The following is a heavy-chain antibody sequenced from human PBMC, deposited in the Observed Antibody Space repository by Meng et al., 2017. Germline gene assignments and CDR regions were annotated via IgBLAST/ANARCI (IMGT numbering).Heavy chain of an antibody. V-gene: IGHV1-2*06. CDR2: IDPNNDHT. CDR3: ARDEDISAAGKLFGDY. Sequence: QGQRVQSGAEVKKPGASVKLSCKPSGYTFAAYWIHWLRQAPGQGLEWMGRIDPNNDHTQYAQNFQGRVTMTSDTSISTVYMELNGLRSDDTAVYYCARDEDISAAGKLFGDYWGQGTLVTVSS. CDR1: GYTFAAYW. D-gene: IGHD6-13*01. J-gene: IGHJ4*02.